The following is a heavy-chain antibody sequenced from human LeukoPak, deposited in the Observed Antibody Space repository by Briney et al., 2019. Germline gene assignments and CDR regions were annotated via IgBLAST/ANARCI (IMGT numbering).Heavy chain of an antibody. CDR1: GGSISSHY. Sequence: SETLSLTCTVSGGSISSHYWSWIRQPPGKGLEWIGYIYTSGSTNYNPSLKSRVTISVDTSKNQFSLKLSSVTAADTAVYYCARHVSAFDIWGQGTMVTVSS. CDR3: ARHVSAFDI. D-gene: IGHD3-10*02. CDR2: IYTSGST. J-gene: IGHJ3*02. V-gene: IGHV4-4*09.